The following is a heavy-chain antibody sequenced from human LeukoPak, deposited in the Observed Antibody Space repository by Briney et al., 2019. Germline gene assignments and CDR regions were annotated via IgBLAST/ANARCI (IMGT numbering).Heavy chain of an antibody. CDR2: MYYSGST. V-gene: IGHV4-59*08. Sequence: SETLSLTCTVSGGSISSYYCSWIRQPPGKGLEWIGYMYYSGSTNYNPSLKSRVTISVDTSKNQFSLKLSSVTAADTAVYYCVRSSTYHLFDDWGQGILVTVSS. CDR3: VRSSTYHLFDD. J-gene: IGHJ4*02. CDR1: GGSISSYY. D-gene: IGHD2-15*01.